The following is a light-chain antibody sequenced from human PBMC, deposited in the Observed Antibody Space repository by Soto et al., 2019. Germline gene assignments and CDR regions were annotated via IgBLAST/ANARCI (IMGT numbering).Light chain of an antibody. J-gene: IGLJ1*01. CDR3: SSYAGNNIYYV. V-gene: IGLV2-8*01. Sequence: QSALTQPPSASGSPGQSVTISCTGTSNDVGGYNFVSWYQQHPGNAPKLMIFEVSKRPSGVPHRFSGSKSGSTASLTVSGLLAEDEADYYCSSYAGNNIYYVFGTGTKLTVL. CDR2: EVS. CDR1: SNDVGGYNF.